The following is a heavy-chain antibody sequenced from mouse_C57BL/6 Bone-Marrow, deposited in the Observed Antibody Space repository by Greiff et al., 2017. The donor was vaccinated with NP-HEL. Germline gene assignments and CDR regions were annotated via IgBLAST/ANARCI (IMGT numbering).Heavy chain of an antibody. CDR2: IYPGNSDT. CDR3: TLTVVAWGYYFDY. D-gene: IGHD1-1*01. J-gene: IGHJ2*01. Sequence: EVQLQQSGTVLARPGASVKMSCKTSGYTFTSYWMHWVKQRPGQGLEWIGAIYPGNSDTSYNQKFKGKAKLTAVTSASTAYMELSSLTNEDSAVYYCTLTVVAWGYYFDYWGQGTTLTVSS. CDR1: GYTFTSYW. V-gene: IGHV1-5*01.